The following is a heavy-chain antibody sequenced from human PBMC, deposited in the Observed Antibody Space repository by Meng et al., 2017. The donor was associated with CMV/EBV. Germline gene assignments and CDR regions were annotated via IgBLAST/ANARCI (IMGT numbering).Heavy chain of an antibody. CDR3: ARGSRYGDRLTSMYDAFDI. Sequence: GESLKISCAASGFTFSSYGMHWVRQAPGKGLEWVAVIWYDGSNKYYADSVKGRFTISRDNSKNTLYLQMNSLRAEDTAVYYCARGSRYGDRLTSMYDAFDIWGQGTMVTVSS. D-gene: IGHD4-17*01. V-gene: IGHV3-33*01. J-gene: IGHJ3*02. CDR2: IWYDGSNK. CDR1: GFTFSSYG.